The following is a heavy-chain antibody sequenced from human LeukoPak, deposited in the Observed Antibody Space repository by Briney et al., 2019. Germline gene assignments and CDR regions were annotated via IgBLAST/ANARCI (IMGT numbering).Heavy chain of an antibody. CDR2: IKQDGSEK. D-gene: IGHD6-13*01. J-gene: IGHJ4*02. Sequence: GGSLRLSCAVSWMAWVRQAPGKGLEWVANIKQDGSEKNYVDSVKGRFTISRDNAENSLFLQMNSLRVEDTAVYYCAREWQGGIAAAGTRIEGDYWGQGTLVAVSS. V-gene: IGHV3-7*01. CDR1: W. CDR3: AREWQGGIAAAGTRIEGDY.